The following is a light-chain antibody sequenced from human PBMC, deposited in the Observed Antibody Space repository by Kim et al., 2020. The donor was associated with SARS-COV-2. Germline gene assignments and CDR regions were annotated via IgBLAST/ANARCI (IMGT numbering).Light chain of an antibody. Sequence: SVSPGQTASITCSSHNLRDIFVTWYQQKPGHSPVLLISQGSRRASWLPDRFSCSDSGNTATLAISGTQPMDHADYYCQAWVKFNAFFGGGTKVTVL. CDR1: NLRDIF. J-gene: IGLJ2*01. V-gene: IGLV3-1*01. CDR2: QGS. CDR3: QAWVKFNAF.